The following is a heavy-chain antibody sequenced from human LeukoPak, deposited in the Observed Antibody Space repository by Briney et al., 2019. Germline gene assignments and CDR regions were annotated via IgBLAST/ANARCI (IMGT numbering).Heavy chain of an antibody. V-gene: IGHV1-2*06. Sequence: ASVKVSCKASGYTFTGYYMHWVRQAPGQGLEWMGRINPNSGGTNYAQKFQGRVTMTRDTYISTAYMELSRLRSDDTAVYYCARDEGTREIRYNWDPAWFDPWGQGTLVTVSS. D-gene: IGHD1-20*01. CDR2: INPNSGGT. J-gene: IGHJ5*02. CDR1: GYTFTGYY. CDR3: ARDEGTREIRYNWDPAWFDP.